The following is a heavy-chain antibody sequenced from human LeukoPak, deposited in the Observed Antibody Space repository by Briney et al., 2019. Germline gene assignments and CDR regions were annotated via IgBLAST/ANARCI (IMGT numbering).Heavy chain of an antibody. CDR3: ARDQGWATVPYYFDY. CDR2: IKQDGSEK. CDR1: GFTFSSYW. J-gene: IGHJ4*02. Sequence: GGSLRLSCAASGFTFSSYWMSWVRQAPGKGLEWVANIKQDGSEKYYVDSVKGRFTISRDNAKNSLYLQMNSLRAEDTAVYYCARDQGWATVPYYFDYWGQGTLVTVSS. V-gene: IGHV3-7*01. D-gene: IGHD5-12*01.